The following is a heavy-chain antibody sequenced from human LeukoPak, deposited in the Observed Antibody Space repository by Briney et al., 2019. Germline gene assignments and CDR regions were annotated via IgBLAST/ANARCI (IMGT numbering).Heavy chain of an antibody. CDR3: ARGDRSSWFNFDY. J-gene: IGHJ4*02. CDR2: TWYDGTNK. CDR1: GFTFSSYV. Sequence: PGLSLRLSCAASGFTFSSYVMHCVRQAPGKGLEWVAVTWYDGTNKYFADSVRGRFSISRDNSKNTLYLQMNSLRAEDTAVYYCARGDRSSWFNFDYWGQGTLVTVSS. D-gene: IGHD6-13*01. V-gene: IGHV3-33*01.